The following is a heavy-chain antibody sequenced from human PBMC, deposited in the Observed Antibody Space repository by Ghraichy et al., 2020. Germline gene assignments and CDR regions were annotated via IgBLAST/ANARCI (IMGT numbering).Heavy chain of an antibody. CDR2: ISSSSSTI. CDR1: GFTFSSYS. Sequence: GESLNISCAASGFTFSSYSINWVRQAPGKGLEWVSYISSSSSTIYYADSVKGRFTISRDNAKNSLYLQMNSLRAEDTAVYYCVSLGIVVVPAAMLGDYYYGMDVWGQGTTVTVSS. J-gene: IGHJ6*02. V-gene: IGHV3-48*04. D-gene: IGHD2-2*01. CDR3: VSLGIVVVPAAMLGDYYYGMDV.